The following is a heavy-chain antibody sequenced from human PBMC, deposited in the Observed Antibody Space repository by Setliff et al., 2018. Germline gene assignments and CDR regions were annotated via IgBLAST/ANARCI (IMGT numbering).Heavy chain of an antibody. CDR1: GLTFADAW. D-gene: IGHD3-10*01. CDR3: TGRTYGHQLGDY. CDR2: VRSNSVGGTT. Sequence: PGGSLRLSCAASGLTFADAWMNWVRQAPGKGLEWVARVRSNSVGGTTEYGAPVKGRFTISRDDSKDTVYLQMNDLKTEDTGVYYCTGRTYGHQLGDYWGQGT. J-gene: IGHJ4*02. V-gene: IGHV3-15*01.